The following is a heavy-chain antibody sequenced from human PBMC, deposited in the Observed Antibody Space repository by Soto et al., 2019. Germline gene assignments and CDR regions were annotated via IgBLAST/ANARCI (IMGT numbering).Heavy chain of an antibody. Sequence: QVQLQESGPGLVKPSGTLSLTCAVSGASISSGNWWSWVRQPPGKGLEWIGEIYHSGSTNYIPSLKSRVTISVDKSKNHFSLKLTSVTAEDKAVYYCVKNWSAWGQGTLVTVSS. D-gene: IGHD1-1*01. V-gene: IGHV4-4*02. CDR1: GASISSGNW. CDR3: VKNWSA. J-gene: IGHJ5*02. CDR2: IYHSGST.